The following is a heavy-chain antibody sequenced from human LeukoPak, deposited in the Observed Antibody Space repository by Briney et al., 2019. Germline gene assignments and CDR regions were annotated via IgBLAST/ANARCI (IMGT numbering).Heavy chain of an antibody. CDR3: AKDKEASGYYPYYFDY. J-gene: IGHJ4*02. D-gene: IGHD3-22*01. Sequence: GGSLRLSCAASGFTFSSYGMSWVRQAPGKGLEWVSAISGSGGSTYYADSVKGRFTISRDNSKNTLYLQMNSLRAEDTAVYYCAKDKEASGYYPYYFDYWGQGTLVTVSS. V-gene: IGHV3-23*01. CDR2: ISGSGGST. CDR1: GFTFSSYG.